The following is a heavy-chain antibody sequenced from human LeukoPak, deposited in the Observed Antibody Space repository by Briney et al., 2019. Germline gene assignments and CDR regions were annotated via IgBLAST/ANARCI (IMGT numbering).Heavy chain of an antibody. J-gene: IGHJ4*02. Sequence: SETLSLTCAVYGGSFSGYCWSWIRQPPGKGLEWIGEINHSGSTNYNPSLKSRVTISVDTSKNQFSLKLSSVTAADTAVYYCARYTTGIAAAGLDYWGQGTLVTVSS. D-gene: IGHD6-13*01. CDR3: ARYTTGIAAAGLDY. V-gene: IGHV4-34*01. CDR2: INHSGST. CDR1: GGSFSGYC.